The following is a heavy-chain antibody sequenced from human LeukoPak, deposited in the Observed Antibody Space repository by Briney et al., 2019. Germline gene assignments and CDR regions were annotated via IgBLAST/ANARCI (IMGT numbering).Heavy chain of an antibody. D-gene: IGHD3/OR15-3a*01. J-gene: IGHJ3*02. CDR3: VREGPRGLAFDI. V-gene: IGHV3-23*01. CDR2: ISASGGST. CDR1: GFTFSSYA. Sequence: PGGSLRLSCAASGFTFSSYAMSWVRQAPGKGLEWVSGISASGGSTFYADSVKGRFTISRDNSKNTLFLQMNGLRVEDTAVYYCVREGPRGLAFDIWGQGTIVTVSS.